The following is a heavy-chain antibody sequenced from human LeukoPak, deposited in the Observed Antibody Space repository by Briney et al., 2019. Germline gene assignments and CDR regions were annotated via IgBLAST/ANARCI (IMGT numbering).Heavy chain of an antibody. Sequence: EASVKVSCKASGYTLTSYYMHWVRQAPGQGLEWMGIINPTVGDTIYAQKFQGRVTMTRDMSTSTVYMELSSLRSDDTAVYYCARYGFSSSWQGGWHAFDIWGQGTMVTASS. D-gene: IGHD6-13*01. CDR3: ARYGFSSSWQGGWHAFDI. J-gene: IGHJ3*02. CDR1: GYTLTSYY. V-gene: IGHV1-46*01. CDR2: INPTVGDT.